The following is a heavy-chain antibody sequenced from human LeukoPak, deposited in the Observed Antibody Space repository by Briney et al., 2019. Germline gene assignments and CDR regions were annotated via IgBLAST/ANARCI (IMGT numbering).Heavy chain of an antibody. V-gene: IGHV4-4*07. Sequence: PSETLSLTCTVSGGSISSYYWSWIRQPAGKGLEWIGRIYTSGSTNYNPSLKSRVTMSVDTSKNQFSLKLSSVTAADTAVYYCAREGYSYGHYRSDYWGQGTLVTVSS. J-gene: IGHJ4*02. D-gene: IGHD5-18*01. CDR3: AREGYSYGHYRSDY. CDR1: GGSISSYY. CDR2: IYTSGST.